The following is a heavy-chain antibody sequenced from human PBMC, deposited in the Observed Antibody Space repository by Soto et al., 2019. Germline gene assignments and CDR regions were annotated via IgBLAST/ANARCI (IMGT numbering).Heavy chain of an antibody. V-gene: IGHV4-39*01. CDR3: ARHQPGSSWPLNAFDI. J-gene: IGHJ3*02. CDR2: IYYSGST. Sequence: QLQLQESGPGLVKPSETLSLTCTVSGGSISSSSYYWGWIRQPPGKGLEWIGSIYYSGSTYYNPSLNSRVTISVDTSKNQFSLKLSSVTAADTAVYYCARHQPGSSWPLNAFDIWGQGTMVTVSS. D-gene: IGHD6-13*01. CDR1: GGSISSSSYY.